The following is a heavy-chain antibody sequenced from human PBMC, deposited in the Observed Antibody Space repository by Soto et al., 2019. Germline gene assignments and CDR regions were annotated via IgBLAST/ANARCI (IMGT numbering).Heavy chain of an antibody. J-gene: IGHJ4*02. CDR1: GFTFSNAW. Sequence: GGSLRLSCAASGFTFSNAWMSWVRQAPGKGLEWVGRIKSKTDGGTTDYAAPVKGRFTISRDDSKNTLYLQMNSLKTEDTAVYYCTTDTREYYDFWSGQDFDYWGQGTLVTVSS. V-gene: IGHV3-15*01. D-gene: IGHD3-3*01. CDR3: TTDTREYYDFWSGQDFDY. CDR2: IKSKTDGGTT.